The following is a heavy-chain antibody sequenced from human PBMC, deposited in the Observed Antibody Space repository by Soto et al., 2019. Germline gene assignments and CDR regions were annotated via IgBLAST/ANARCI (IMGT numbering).Heavy chain of an antibody. CDR1: GFTFGTYG. Sequence: QVQLVESGGGVVQPGRSLRLSCAASGFTFGTYGMHWVRQAPGKGLEWVALMSYDGSNKYYADSVKGRFTISRDNSKNALYLQMNSLRAEDTAVYYCAKGLRGHYDYGAFDIWGQGRVLTVSS. J-gene: IGHJ3*02. V-gene: IGHV3-30*18. CDR3: AKGLRGHYDYGAFDI. D-gene: IGHD5-12*01. CDR2: MSYDGSNK.